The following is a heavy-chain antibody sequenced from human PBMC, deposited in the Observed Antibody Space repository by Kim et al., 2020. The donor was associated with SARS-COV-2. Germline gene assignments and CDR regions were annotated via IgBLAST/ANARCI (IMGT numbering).Heavy chain of an antibody. D-gene: IGHD3-10*01. Sequence: GGSLRLSCAASGFTFSSYSMNWVRQAPGKGLEWVSSISSSSSYIYYADSVKGRFTISRYNAKNSLYLQMNSLRAEDTAVYYCARGTLWFGEFPRGMDVWGQGTTVTVSS. V-gene: IGHV3-21*01. CDR3: ARGTLWFGEFPRGMDV. CDR2: ISSSSSYI. J-gene: IGHJ6*02. CDR1: GFTFSSYS.